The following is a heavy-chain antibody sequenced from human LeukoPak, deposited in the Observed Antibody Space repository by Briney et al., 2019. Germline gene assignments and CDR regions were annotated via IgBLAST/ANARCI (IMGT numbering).Heavy chain of an antibody. D-gene: IGHD3-3*02. V-gene: IGHV4-38-2*02. CDR1: GYSISSGYY. J-gene: IGHJ6*03. Sequence: SETLSLTCTVSGYSISSGYYWGWIRQPPGKGLEWIGSIYHSGSTYYNPSLKSRVTISVDTSKNQFSLELSSVTAADTAVYYCARAFYPGYYSYMAVWGKGTTVTVSS. CDR3: ARAFYPGYYSYMAV. CDR2: IYHSGST.